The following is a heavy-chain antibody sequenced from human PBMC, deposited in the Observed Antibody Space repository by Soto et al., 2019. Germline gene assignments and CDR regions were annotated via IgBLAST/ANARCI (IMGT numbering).Heavy chain of an antibody. CDR3: ARKMSGWPKFDW. Sequence: QVQLVQSAAELKKPGASANVSCMTSGYTFTTYDITWVRQAPGQGLEWMGWINGYSGTTDYAQKFQGRVTMTTDTSRGIAFMELSRLNFDDTGVYFCARKMSGWPKFDWWGQGTLVTVSS. CDR2: INGYSGTT. J-gene: IGHJ4*02. D-gene: IGHD6-19*01. CDR1: GYTFTTYD. V-gene: IGHV1-18*04.